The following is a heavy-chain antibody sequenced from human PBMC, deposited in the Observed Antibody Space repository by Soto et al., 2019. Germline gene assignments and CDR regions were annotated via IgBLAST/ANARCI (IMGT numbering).Heavy chain of an antibody. CDR1: RGSIKSYY. Sequence: QVQLQESGPGLVKASETLSLTCSVSRGSIKSYYRSWIRQPPGKGLEWIGYIYDSGSTNYNPSLKSRVSMSVDTSKNQFSLKLSSVTAADTAVYYCARLHSTYWYFDLWGRGTLVTVSS. CDR3: ARLHSTYWYFDL. J-gene: IGHJ2*01. D-gene: IGHD4-4*01. CDR2: IYDSGST. V-gene: IGHV4-59*01.